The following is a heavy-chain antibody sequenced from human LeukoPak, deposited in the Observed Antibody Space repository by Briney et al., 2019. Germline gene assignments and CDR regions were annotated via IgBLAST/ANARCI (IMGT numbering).Heavy chain of an antibody. D-gene: IGHD3-10*01. J-gene: IGHJ6*03. Sequence: ASVKVSCKASGGTFSCYAISWVRQAPRQGLEWMGGIIPIFGTANYAQKFQGRVTITTDESTSTAYMELSSLRSEDTAVYYCARAREFGGYEPHLYYYMDVWGKGTTVTVSS. CDR2: IIPIFGTA. V-gene: IGHV1-69*05. CDR1: GGTFSCYA. CDR3: ARAREFGGYEPHLYYYMDV.